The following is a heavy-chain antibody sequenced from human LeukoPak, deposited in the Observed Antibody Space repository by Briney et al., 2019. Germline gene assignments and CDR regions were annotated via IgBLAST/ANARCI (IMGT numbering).Heavy chain of an antibody. Sequence: SGGSLRLSCAASGXTFSSYAMSWVRQAPGKGLEWVSAISGSGGSTYYADSVKGRFTISRDNSKNTLYLQMNSLRAEDTAVYYCASHSSSWHLHWAYWGQGTLVTVSS. CDR3: ASHSSSWHLHWAY. CDR2: ISGSGGST. V-gene: IGHV3-23*01. J-gene: IGHJ4*02. CDR1: GXTFSSYA. D-gene: IGHD6-13*01.